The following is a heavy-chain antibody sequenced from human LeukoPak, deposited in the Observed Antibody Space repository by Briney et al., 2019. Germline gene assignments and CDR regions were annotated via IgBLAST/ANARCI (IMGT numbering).Heavy chain of an antibody. V-gene: IGHV1-2*02. CDR2: INPNSGGT. CDR3: ARVENYYDSSGYLYYFDY. CDR1: GYTFTGYY. D-gene: IGHD3-22*01. Sequence: ASVKVSCKASGYTFTGYYMHWVRQAPGQGLEWMGWINPNSGGTNYAQKFQGRVTMTRDTSISTAYMELSRLRSDDTAVYYCARVENYYDSSGYLYYFDYWGRGTLVTVSS. J-gene: IGHJ4*02.